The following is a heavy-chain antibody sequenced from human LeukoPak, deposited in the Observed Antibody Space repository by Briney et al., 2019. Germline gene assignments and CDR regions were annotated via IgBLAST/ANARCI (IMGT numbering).Heavy chain of an antibody. Sequence: GGSLRLSCAASGFTFSDYAMTWVRQAPGKGLEWVSSTAPVHYADSVKGRFTISRDDSKNTLFLQMNSLRAEDTAIYYCAKDSFSYNGIFDALDVWGQGTMVTVSS. V-gene: IGHV3-23*01. CDR3: AKDSFSYNGIFDALDV. CDR2: TAPV. D-gene: IGHD2-8*01. CDR1: GFTFSDYA. J-gene: IGHJ3*01.